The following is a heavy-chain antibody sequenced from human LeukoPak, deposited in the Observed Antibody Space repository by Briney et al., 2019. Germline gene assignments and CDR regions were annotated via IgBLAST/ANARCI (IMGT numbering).Heavy chain of an antibody. Sequence: SVKVSCKASGGTFSSYAISWVRQAPGQGLEWMGGIIPIFGTANYAQKFQGRVTITADESTSTAYMELSSLRSEDTAVHYCARSYGSGPARFDPWGQGTLVTVSS. D-gene: IGHD3-10*01. CDR3: ARSYGSGPARFDP. J-gene: IGHJ5*02. CDR1: GGTFSSYA. CDR2: IIPIFGTA. V-gene: IGHV1-69*13.